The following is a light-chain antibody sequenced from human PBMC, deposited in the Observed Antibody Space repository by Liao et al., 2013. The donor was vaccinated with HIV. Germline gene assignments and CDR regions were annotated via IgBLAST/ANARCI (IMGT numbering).Light chain of an antibody. Sequence: SYELTQPPSVSVSPGQTARITCSGDALPKQYAYWYQQKPGQAPVLVIYKDTERPSGIPERFSGSSSGTRVTLTISGVQAEDEADYYCQSADSSGPVFGGGTKLTVL. J-gene: IGLJ2*01. V-gene: IGLV3-25*03. CDR2: KDT. CDR1: ALPKQY. CDR3: QSADSSGPV.